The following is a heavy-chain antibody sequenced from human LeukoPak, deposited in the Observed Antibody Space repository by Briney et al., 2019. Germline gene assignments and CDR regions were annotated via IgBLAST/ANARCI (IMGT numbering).Heavy chain of an antibody. CDR2: ISYDGGNK. CDR1: GFTFSSYA. CDR3: ARGATVVTPCDY. D-gene: IGHD4-23*01. J-gene: IGHJ4*02. V-gene: IGHV3-30-3*01. Sequence: PGGSLRLSCAASGFTFSSYAMHWVRQAPGKGLEWVAVISYDGGNKYYADSVKGRFTISRDNSKNTLYLQMNSLRAEDTAVYYCARGATVVTPCDYWGQGTLVTVSS.